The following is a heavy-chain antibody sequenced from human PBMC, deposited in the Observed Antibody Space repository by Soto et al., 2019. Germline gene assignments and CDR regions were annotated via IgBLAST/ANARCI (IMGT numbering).Heavy chain of an antibody. CDR3: EAEMTFGKLSVV. Sequence: QVQLVQSGAEVKKPGSSVKVSCKASGDTDTNYVISWVRQAPGQGLEWMGGIFPQFGTTYSAQKLQDRLTITADESTYTVYMQLSSLRLDDTAVYYCEAEMTFGKLSVVWGQGTTVTGSS. J-gene: IGHJ6*02. CDR2: IFPQFGTT. V-gene: IGHV1-69*01. D-gene: IGHD3-16*02. CDR1: GDTDTNYV.